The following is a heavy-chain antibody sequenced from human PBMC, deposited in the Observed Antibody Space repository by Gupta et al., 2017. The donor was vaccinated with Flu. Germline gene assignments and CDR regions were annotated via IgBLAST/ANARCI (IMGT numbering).Heavy chain of an antibody. Sequence: NFWMSWVRQAPGKGLEWVANINQDGSGNHYVDSVKGRFTVSRDNVENSLYLEMNSLRAEDTAVYYCARWQYSSSWYFDYWGQGTLVTVSS. CDR2: INQDGSGN. D-gene: IGHD6-13*01. J-gene: IGHJ4*02. CDR1: NFW. V-gene: IGHV3-7*01. CDR3: ARWQYSSSWYFDY.